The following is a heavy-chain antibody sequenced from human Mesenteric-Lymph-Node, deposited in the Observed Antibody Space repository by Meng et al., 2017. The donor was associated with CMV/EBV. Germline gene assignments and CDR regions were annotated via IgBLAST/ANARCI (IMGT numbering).Heavy chain of an antibody. CDR3: ARPHYYGSGSSPWFDP. Sequence: QLQLQESGSGLVKPSEALSRTCTVSGGSISSSSYYWGWIRQPPGKGLEWIGSIYYSGSTYYNPSLKRRVTISVDTSKNQFSLKLSSVTAADTAVYYCARPHYYGSGSSPWFDPWGQGTLVTVSS. J-gene: IGHJ5*02. V-gene: IGHV4-39*01. CDR2: IYYSGST. D-gene: IGHD3-10*01. CDR1: GGSISSSSYY.